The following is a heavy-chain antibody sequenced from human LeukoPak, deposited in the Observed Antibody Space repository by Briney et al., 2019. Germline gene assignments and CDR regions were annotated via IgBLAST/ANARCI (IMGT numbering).Heavy chain of an antibody. CDR1: GYTFTGYY. J-gene: IGHJ4*02. CDR2: INPNSGGT. Sequence: ASVKVSCKASGYTFTGYYMHWVRQAPGQGLEWMGWINPNSGGTNYAQKFQGRVTMTRDTSISTAYMELSSLRSEDTAVYYCARGDYYGSGSYSDWGQGTLVTVSS. CDR3: ARGDYYGSGSYSD. D-gene: IGHD3-10*01. V-gene: IGHV1-2*02.